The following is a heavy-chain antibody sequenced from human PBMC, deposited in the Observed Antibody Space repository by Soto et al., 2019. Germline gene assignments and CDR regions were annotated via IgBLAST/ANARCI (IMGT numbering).Heavy chain of an antibody. Sequence: SETLSLTCTVSGGSISTFYWSWVRQPPGRGLEWIGYIYYSGTATYNPSLRSRVTISVDTSKNQFSLRLSSVTAADTAVYYCVRDQGPRYDFWSGYPTYGMDVWGQGTTVTVSS. D-gene: IGHD3-3*01. V-gene: IGHV4-59*01. J-gene: IGHJ6*02. CDR1: GGSISTFY. CDR3: VRDQGPRYDFWSGYPTYGMDV. CDR2: IYYSGTA.